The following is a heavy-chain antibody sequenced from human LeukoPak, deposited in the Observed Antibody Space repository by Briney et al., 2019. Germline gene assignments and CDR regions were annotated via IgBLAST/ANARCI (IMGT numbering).Heavy chain of an antibody. CDR1: GYTFTSYG. D-gene: IGHD2-15*01. V-gene: IGHV1-18*01. J-gene: IGHJ6*03. Sequence: ASVKVSCKASGYTFTSYGISWVRQAPGQGLEWMGWISAYNGNTNYAQKLQGRVTMTRDTSTSTVYMELSSLRSEDTAVYYCARGVAATLWWYYYYMDVWGKGTTVTVSS. CDR3: ARGVAATLWWYYYYMDV. CDR2: ISAYNGNT.